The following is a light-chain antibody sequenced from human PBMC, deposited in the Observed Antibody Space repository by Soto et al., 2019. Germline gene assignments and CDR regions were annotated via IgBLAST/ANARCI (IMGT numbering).Light chain of an antibody. CDR1: QSVSSSY. J-gene: IGKJ1*01. CDR3: QQYGSSRS. V-gene: IGKV3-20*01. Sequence: EIVLTQSPGTLSLSPGERATLSCRASQSVSSSYLAWYQQKAGQAPRLLIYGASSRATAIPDRFSGSGSGTDFPLTISRLEHEDFAVYYCQQYGSSRSFGKGTKVEIK. CDR2: GAS.